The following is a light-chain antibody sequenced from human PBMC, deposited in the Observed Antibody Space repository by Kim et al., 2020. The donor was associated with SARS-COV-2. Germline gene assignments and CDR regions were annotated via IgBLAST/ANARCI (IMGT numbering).Light chain of an antibody. CDR1: QSVGSY. CDR2: DAS. CDR3: QQRRNWPPIT. Sequence: PGERATLSCRASQSVGSYLAWYQQKPGQAPRLLIYDASNRATGIPARFSGSGSVTDFTLTISSLEPEDFAVYYCQQRRNWPPITFGQGTRLE. J-gene: IGKJ5*01. V-gene: IGKV3-11*01.